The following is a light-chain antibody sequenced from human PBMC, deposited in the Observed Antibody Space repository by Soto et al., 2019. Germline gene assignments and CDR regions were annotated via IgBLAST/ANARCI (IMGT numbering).Light chain of an antibody. CDR2: RVS. V-gene: IGKV2-30*01. CDR3: TQGTHWPRT. Sequence: DVVLTQSPLSLPVNFGQPASISCRSSKSLVYSDGNTHLSWFHQRPGQSPRRLIYRVSSRDSGAPDRFSGRGSGTDFTLEISRVEAEDVGIYFCTQGTHWPRTFGQGTKVEVK. CDR1: KSLVYSDGNTH. J-gene: IGKJ1*01.